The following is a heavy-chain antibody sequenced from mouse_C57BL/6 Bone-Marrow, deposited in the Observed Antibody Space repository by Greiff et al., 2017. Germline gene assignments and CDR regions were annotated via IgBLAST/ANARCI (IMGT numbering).Heavy chain of an antibody. CDR2: IYPGSGST. CDR1: GYTFTSYW. V-gene: IGHV1-55*01. Sequence: VQLQQPGAELVKPGASVQMSCKASGYTFTSYWITWVKQRPGQGLEWIGDIYPGSGSTNYNEKFKSKATLTVDTSSSTAYMQLSSLTSEDSAVYYCASYYGSSYVEFAYWGQGTLVTVSA. CDR3: ASYYGSSYVEFAY. D-gene: IGHD1-1*01. J-gene: IGHJ3*01.